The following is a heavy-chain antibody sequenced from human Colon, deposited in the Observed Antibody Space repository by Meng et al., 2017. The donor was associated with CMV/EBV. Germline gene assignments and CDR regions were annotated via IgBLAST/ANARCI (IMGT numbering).Heavy chain of an antibody. D-gene: IGHD1-20*01. J-gene: IGHJ6*02. V-gene: IGHV3-7*01. CDR2: TKQDGTES. Sequence: GGSLRLSCVVSGNTFTTYWMTWVRQAPGKGLEWVANTKQDGTESYYVDSVKGRFIISRDNRNNSLYLQMNSLRVEDTAVYYCAREVGYNWDLGHPYGMDVWGQGTTVTVSS. CDR1: GNTFTTYW. CDR3: AREVGYNWDLGHPYGMDV.